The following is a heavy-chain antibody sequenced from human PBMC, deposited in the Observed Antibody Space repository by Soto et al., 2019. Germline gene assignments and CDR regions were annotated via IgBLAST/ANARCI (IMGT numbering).Heavy chain of an antibody. J-gene: IGHJ6*03. CDR1: GYSFTNYG. V-gene: IGHV1-18*01. CDR2: ISAFNGNT. D-gene: IGHD6-19*01. CDR3: ARDRGVAPPVAGNTHYYYYMDV. Sequence: QDQLVQSGAEVKKPGASVTVSCKASGYSFTNYGITWVRQAPGQGLEWLGWISAFNGNTHYAQKVKGRVTMTPDASTSKAYMELRSLRSDDTAVYYCARDRGVAPPVAGNTHYYYYMDVWGKGTTVTVSS.